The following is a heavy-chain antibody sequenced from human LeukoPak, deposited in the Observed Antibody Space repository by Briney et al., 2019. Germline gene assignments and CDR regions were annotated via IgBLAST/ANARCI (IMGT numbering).Heavy chain of an antibody. J-gene: IGHJ2*01. Sequence: PGGSLRPSCAASGFTFSSYAMSWVRQAPGKGLEWASAISGSGGSTYYADSVKGRFTISRDNSKNTLYLQMNSLRAEDTAVYYCATSWDIVVVPAIPFDLWGRGTLVTVSS. D-gene: IGHD2-2*01. CDR1: GFTFSSYA. CDR2: ISGSGGST. V-gene: IGHV3-23*01. CDR3: ATSWDIVVVPAIPFDL.